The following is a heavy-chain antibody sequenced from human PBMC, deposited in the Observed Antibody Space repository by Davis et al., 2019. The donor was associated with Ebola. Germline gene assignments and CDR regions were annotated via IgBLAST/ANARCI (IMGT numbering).Heavy chain of an antibody. V-gene: IGHV3-64*01. CDR3: ARGYGDYYYYGMDV. CDR2: ISSNGGST. D-gene: IGHD4-17*01. CDR1: GFTFSSYA. Sequence: GESLKISCAASGFTFSSYAMHWVRQAPGKGLEYVSAISSNGGSTYYANSVKGRFTISRDNSKNTLYLQMGSLRSEDTAVYYCARGYGDYYYYGMDVWGQGTTVTVSS. J-gene: IGHJ6*02.